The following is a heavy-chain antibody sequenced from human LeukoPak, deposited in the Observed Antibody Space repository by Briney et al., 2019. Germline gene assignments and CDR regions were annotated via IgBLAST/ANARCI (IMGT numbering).Heavy chain of an antibody. V-gene: IGHV3-23*01. CDR2: ISGSGGSK. J-gene: IGHJ4*02. D-gene: IGHD6-13*01. CDR3: AKGRQQLAYFDY. Sequence: SGGSLRLSCAPSGFTFSIYAVSCVREAPGKGVEWVSAISGSGGSKYDADSVKGRFTISRDNSKNTLYLQMNSLRAEDTAVYYCAKGRQQLAYFDYWGQGTLVTVSS. CDR1: GFTFSIYA.